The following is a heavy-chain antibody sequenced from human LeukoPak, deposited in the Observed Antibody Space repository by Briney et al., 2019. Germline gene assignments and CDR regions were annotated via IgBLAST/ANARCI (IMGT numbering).Heavy chain of an antibody. D-gene: IGHD3-10*01. CDR3: ARYYGSGSKTVRAIDY. J-gene: IGHJ4*02. CDR1: GGSISSSSYY. V-gene: IGHV4-39*01. Sequence: VKPSETLSLTCTVSGGSISSSSYYWGWIRQPPGKGLEWIGSIYYSGSTYYNPSLKSRINISIDTSKNQFFLRVTSVTAADTAMYYCARYYGSGSKTVRAIDYWGQGTLVIVSS. CDR2: IYYSGST.